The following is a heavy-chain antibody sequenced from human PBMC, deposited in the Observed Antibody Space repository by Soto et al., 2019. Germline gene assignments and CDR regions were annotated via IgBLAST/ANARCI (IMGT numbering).Heavy chain of an antibody. V-gene: IGHV4-31*03. J-gene: IGHJ3*02. Sequence: SETLSLTCSVSGDSISRIDYYWTWIRQHPEKGLEWIGDIYFRGNTYYSPSLESRLTISVDTSKNQFSLKLTSVTAADTAVYYCAREGGSYDSGGYLIRGAFDIWGQGTMVTVSS. CDR3: AREGGSYDSGGYLIRGAFDI. CDR2: IYFRGNT. CDR1: GDSISRIDYY. D-gene: IGHD3-22*01.